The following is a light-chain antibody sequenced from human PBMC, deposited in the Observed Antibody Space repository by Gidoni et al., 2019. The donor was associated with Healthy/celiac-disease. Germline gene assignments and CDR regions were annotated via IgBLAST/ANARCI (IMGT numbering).Light chain of an antibody. CDR3: QQSYCTPGALT. V-gene: IGKV1-39*01. Sequence: DIPMTQSPSSLSASVGDRVTITCRASQRIRSYLYWYQQKPGNAPNLGIHAASSLQSGVPSRFSCSGSGTDLTLTLSSLKPEDFATYYCQQSYCTPGALTFGQGTKVEIK. CDR1: QRIRSY. J-gene: IGKJ1*01. CDR2: AAS.